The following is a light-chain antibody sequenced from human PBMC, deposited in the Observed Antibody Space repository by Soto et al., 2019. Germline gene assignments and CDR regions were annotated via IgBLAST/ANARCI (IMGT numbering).Light chain of an antibody. CDR2: GDS. J-gene: IGLJ2*01. CDR3: QSYDSSLVV. CDR1: SSNIGAGYD. Sequence: HSVLTQPPSVSGAPGQRVTISCTGSSSNIGAGYDVHWYQQLPGTAPKLLLYGDSNRPSGVPDRFSGSKSGTSASLAITGLQAEDEAAYYCQSYDSSLVVFGGGTKLTVL. V-gene: IGLV1-40*01.